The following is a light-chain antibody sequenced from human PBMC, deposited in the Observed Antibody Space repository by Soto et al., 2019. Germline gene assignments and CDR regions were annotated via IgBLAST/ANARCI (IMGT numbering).Light chain of an antibody. V-gene: IGKV3-11*01. CDR1: QSISNY. CDR2: DTS. Sequence: EIVLTQSPATLSLSPGERAILSCRASQSISNYLAWYQHKPGQAPRLLIYDTSNRATGIPARFSGSGSGTDFTLTISSLEPEDFAVYYCQQRSGWPLFGQGTKLEIK. J-gene: IGKJ2*01. CDR3: QQRSGWPL.